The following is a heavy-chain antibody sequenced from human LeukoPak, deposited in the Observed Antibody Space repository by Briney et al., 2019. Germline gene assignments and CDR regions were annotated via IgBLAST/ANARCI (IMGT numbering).Heavy chain of an antibody. CDR2: ISAYNGNT. Sequence: ASVKVSCKASGYTFTSNGISWVRQAPGQGLEWMGWISAYNGNTNYARKLQGRVTMTTDTSTSTAYMELRSLRSDDTAVYYCARDGRMVPAARKAGHWFDPWGQGTLVTVSS. CDR3: ARDGRMVPAARKAGHWFDP. CDR1: GYTFTSNG. D-gene: IGHD2-2*01. J-gene: IGHJ5*02. V-gene: IGHV1-18*04.